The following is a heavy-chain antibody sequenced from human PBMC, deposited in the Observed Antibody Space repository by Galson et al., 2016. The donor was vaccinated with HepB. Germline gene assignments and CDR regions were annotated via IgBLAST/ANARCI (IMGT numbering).Heavy chain of an antibody. CDR2: IDPDGGNT. J-gene: IGHJ5*02. D-gene: IGHD6-13*01. V-gene: IGHV3-74*01. Sequence: SLRLSCAASGFTFSTYWMHWVRQPPGKGLVWVSRIDPDGGNTEYADSVKGRFTIPRDNAKNTLYLQMNSLRAEDTAVYYCARDWYSSPGSWGQGTLVTVSS. CDR1: GFTFSTYW. CDR3: ARDWYSSPGS.